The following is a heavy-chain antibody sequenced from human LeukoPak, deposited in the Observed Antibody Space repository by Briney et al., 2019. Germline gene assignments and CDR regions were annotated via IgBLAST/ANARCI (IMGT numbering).Heavy chain of an antibody. CDR2: IYHSGST. Sequence: SETLSLTCTVSGYSISSGYYWGWIRQPPGKGLEWIGSIYHSGSTYYNPSLKSRVTISVDTSKNQFSLKLSSVTAADTAVYYCASHCGGDRRDAFDIWGQGTMVTVSS. D-gene: IGHD2-21*02. CDR1: GYSISSGYY. J-gene: IGHJ3*02. V-gene: IGHV4-38-2*02. CDR3: ASHCGGDRRDAFDI.